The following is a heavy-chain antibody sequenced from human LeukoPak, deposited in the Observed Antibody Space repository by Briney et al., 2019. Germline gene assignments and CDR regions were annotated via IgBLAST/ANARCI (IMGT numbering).Heavy chain of an antibody. CDR2: INPNSGGT. V-gene: IGHV1-2*06. J-gene: IGHJ5*02. D-gene: IGHD3-3*01. Sequence: ASVNVSCKASGYTLTGYYMHWVRQAPGQGLEWMGRINPNSGGTNYAQKFQGRVTMTRDTSISTAYMELSRLRSDDTAVYYCARDPITIFGVVIVSNWFDPWGQGTLVTVSS. CDR1: GYTLTGYY. CDR3: ARDPITIFGVVIVSNWFDP.